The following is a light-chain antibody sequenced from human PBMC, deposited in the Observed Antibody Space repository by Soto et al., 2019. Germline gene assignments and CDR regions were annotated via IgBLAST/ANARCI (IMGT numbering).Light chain of an antibody. CDR1: SSNIGNKY. Sequence: QSALTQPPSVSAAPGQKVTISCSGSSSNIGNKYVSWYQQLPGTAPKLLIYENNKRPSGIPDRFSGSKSGTSATLGITGLQTGDEADYYCGTWDGSLNVYVFGTGTKLTVL. CDR3: GTWDGSLNVYV. CDR2: ENN. J-gene: IGLJ1*01. V-gene: IGLV1-51*02.